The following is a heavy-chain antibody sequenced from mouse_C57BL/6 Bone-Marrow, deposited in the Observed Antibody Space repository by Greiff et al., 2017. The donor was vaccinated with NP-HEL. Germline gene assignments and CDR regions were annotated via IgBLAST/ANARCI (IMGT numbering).Heavy chain of an antibody. CDR1: GFTFSDYG. CDR2: ISSGSSTI. CDR3: ARRLGGDY. Sequence: EVQLLESGGGLVKPGGSLKLSCAASGFTFSDYGMHWVRQAPEKGLEWVAYISSGSSTIYYADTVKGRFTIARDNAKNTLFLQMTSLGSEDTAMYYCARRLGGDYWGQGTTLTVSA. D-gene: IGHD3-2*02. V-gene: IGHV5-17*01. J-gene: IGHJ2*01.